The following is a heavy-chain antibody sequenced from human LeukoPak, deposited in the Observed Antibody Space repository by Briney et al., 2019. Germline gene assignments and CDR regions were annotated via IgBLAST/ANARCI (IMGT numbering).Heavy chain of an antibody. V-gene: IGHV4-39*01. D-gene: IGHD1-14*01. CDR3: GAVTTGNWFDP. CDR1: GGSISSSPYF. Sequence: SETLSLTCSVSGGSISSSPYFWGWIRQPPGKGLEWIGTIYYSGSTYYNPSLKSRVTISVDPSKNQFSLKLSSVTAADTAVYYCGAVTTGNWFDPWGQGTLVTVSS. J-gene: IGHJ5*02. CDR2: IYYSGST.